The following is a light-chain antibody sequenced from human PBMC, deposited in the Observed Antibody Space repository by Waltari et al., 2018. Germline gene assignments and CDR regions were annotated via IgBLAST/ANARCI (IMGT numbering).Light chain of an antibody. CDR3: QQYDTVPYT. Sequence: DIQMTQSPSFLSASVGDRVTITCRASQDISNFLNWYQRKPGKALEVLIYGASKLETGVSSRFSGNGSGTDFIFIISSLQPEDIATYYCQQYDTVPYTFGQGSKVDIK. V-gene: IGKV1-33*01. CDR1: QDISNF. J-gene: IGKJ2*01. CDR2: GAS.